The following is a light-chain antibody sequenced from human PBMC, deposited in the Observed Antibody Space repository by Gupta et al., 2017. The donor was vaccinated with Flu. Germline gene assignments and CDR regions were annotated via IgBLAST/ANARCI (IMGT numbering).Light chain of an antibody. Sequence: EIVLTQSPATLSLSPGERATLSCRASQSVDKSVAWNQQKPGQAPRLLIYEASKRATGIPARFSGSGSGTDFTLTMSSREKEDFASYYCQQHFNGGEVTFGGGTTVDIK. J-gene: IGKJ4*01. CDR1: QSVDKS. V-gene: IGKV3-11*01. CDR3: QQHFNGGEVT. CDR2: EAS.